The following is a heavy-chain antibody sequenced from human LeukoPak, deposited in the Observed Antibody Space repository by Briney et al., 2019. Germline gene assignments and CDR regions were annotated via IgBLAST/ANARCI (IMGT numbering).Heavy chain of an antibody. Sequence: GESLKISGMGSGYSFTSFWIAWVRQMPGKGLEWMGIIYPADSDTRYSPSFQGQVTISADKSISTAYLQWSRLKASDTAMYYCARLEQQRSSFDYWGQGTLVTVSS. V-gene: IGHV5-51*01. D-gene: IGHD6-13*01. CDR1: GYSFTSFW. CDR3: ARLEQQRSSFDY. CDR2: IYPADSDT. J-gene: IGHJ4*02.